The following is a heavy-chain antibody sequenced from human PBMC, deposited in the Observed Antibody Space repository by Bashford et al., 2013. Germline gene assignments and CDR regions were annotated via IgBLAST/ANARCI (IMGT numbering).Heavy chain of an antibody. J-gene: IGHJ4*02. CDR3: ARYCSGAGCQGFDC. V-gene: IGHV4-39*01. CDR2: VYYTGTS. D-gene: IGHD2-15*01. Sequence: IGSVYYTGTSYYTPSLKSRVTVSVDTSKNQFSLKLSSVSAADTAVYYCARYCSGAGCQGFDCWGQGMLVTVSS.